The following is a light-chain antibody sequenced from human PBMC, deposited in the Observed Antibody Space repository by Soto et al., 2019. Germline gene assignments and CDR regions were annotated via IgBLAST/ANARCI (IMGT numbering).Light chain of an antibody. Sequence: DMGMTQSPSTLSVSLGERVTISSRASQSVGSELAWYQQKPGKAPRLVIYDIFTRETGVPTRISGSGSGTEFTLTISSLQSDDFAAYYCQQYDNWSVAFGQGTKVDIK. V-gene: IGKV3D-15*01. J-gene: IGKJ1*01. CDR2: DIF. CDR3: QQYDNWSVA. CDR1: QSVGSE.